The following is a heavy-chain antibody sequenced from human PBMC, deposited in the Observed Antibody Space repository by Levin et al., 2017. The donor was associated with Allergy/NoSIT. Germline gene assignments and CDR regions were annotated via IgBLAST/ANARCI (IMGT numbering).Heavy chain of an antibody. CDR1: GFIFSSYW. V-gene: IGHV3-74*01. J-gene: IGHJ4*02. Sequence: PGGSLRLSCAASGFIFSSYWMYWVRQAPGKGLVWVSRINSDGSSTTYADSVKGRFTISRDSAKNTLYLQMNSLRAEDTAVYYCARAHSIIGWELVAYWGQGTLVTVSS. CDR3: ARAHSIIGWELVAY. D-gene: IGHD1-26*01. CDR2: INSDGSST.